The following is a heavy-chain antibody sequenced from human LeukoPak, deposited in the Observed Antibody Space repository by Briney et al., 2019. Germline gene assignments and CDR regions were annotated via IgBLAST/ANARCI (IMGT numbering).Heavy chain of an antibody. V-gene: IGHV3-48*03. CDR3: ARDPLKRYYYYMDV. CDR1: GFTFSSYE. J-gene: IGHJ6*03. Sequence: GGSLRLSCAASGFTFSSYEMNWVRQAPGRGLEWVSYISSSGSTIYYADSVKGRFTISRDNAKNSLYLQMNSLRAEDTAVYYCARDPLKRYYYYMDVWGKGTTVTVSS. CDR2: ISSSGSTI.